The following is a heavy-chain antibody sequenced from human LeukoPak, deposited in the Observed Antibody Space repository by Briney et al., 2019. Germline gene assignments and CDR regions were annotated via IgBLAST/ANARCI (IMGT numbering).Heavy chain of an antibody. CDR1: GFPFGTYG. D-gene: IGHD7-27*01. Sequence: GGSLRLSCEASGFPFGTYGMTWVRQAPGKGLEWVPGITGSSTWTYYADSVRGRFTISRDNSKNTLHLQMNNLTADDTAIYYCARELVSLGTGYFDLWGRGTLVTVSS. CDR2: ITGSSTWT. V-gene: IGHV3-23*01. J-gene: IGHJ2*01. CDR3: ARELVSLGTGYFDL.